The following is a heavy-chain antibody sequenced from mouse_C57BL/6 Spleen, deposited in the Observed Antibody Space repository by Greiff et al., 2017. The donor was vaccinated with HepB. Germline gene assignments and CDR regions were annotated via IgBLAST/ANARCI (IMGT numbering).Heavy chain of an antibody. D-gene: IGHD2-5*01. V-gene: IGHV1-62-2*01. CDR1: GYTFTEYT. CDR2: FYPGSGSI. J-gene: IGHJ4*01. Sequence: QVQLQQSGAELVKPGASVKLSCKASGYTFTEYTIHWVKQRSGQGLEWIGWFYPGSGSIKYNEKFKDKATLTADKSSSTVYMELSRLTSEDSAVYFCARPLLAYYSNRGDYAMDYWGQGTSVTVSS. CDR3: ARPLLAYYSNRGDYAMDY.